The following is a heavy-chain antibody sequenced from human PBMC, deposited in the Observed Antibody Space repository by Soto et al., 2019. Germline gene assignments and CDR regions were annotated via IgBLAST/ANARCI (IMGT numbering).Heavy chain of an antibody. CDR2: INPLKGDT. CDR3: ARVKVPAAILGAFDL. D-gene: IGHD2-2*02. CDR1: GYTFSTYG. J-gene: IGHJ3*01. Sequence: ASVKVSCKASGYTFSTYGITWVRQAPVQGLDWMGWINPLKGDTKSAANFQDRVTMTTDTSTRTAYMELRSLRSDDTAVYYCARVKVPAAILGAFDLWGQGTLVTVSS. V-gene: IGHV1-18*01.